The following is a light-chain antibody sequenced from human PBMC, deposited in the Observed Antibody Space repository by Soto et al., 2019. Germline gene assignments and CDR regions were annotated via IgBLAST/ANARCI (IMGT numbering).Light chain of an antibody. CDR1: TASVSTSYY. CDR3: VLDMGSGLYV. CDR2: STT. J-gene: IGLJ1*01. Sequence: HTVVTQDPSVSVSPGGTATLTCGLNTASVSTSYYPSWYQQTPGQAPRTLIYSTTTRSSGLPDRFSGSILGNKAALTITGAQADDVSYYCYVLDMGSGLYVFGTGTKVTVL. V-gene: IGLV8-61*01.